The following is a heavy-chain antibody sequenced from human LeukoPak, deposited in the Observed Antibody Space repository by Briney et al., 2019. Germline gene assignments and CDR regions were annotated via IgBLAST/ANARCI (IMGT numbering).Heavy chain of an antibody. J-gene: IGHJ3*02. CDR1: GYTFTTYA. Sequence: ASVKVSCRASGYTFTTYAIHWVRQAPGQRLEWMGWISTYSDNRRYSPKFQGTVTITTDTSASTAYMELSSLRSEDTAVYYCARDRSSFSYAFDIWGQGTMVTVSS. D-gene: IGHD6-6*01. CDR3: ARDRSSFSYAFDI. V-gene: IGHV1-3*04. CDR2: ISTYSDNR.